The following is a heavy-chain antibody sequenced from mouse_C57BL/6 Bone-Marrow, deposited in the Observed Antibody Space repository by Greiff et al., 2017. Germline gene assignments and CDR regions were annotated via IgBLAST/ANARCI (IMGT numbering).Heavy chain of an antibody. Sequence: QVQLQQSGPGLVQPSPSLSITCKVSGYSLTSYGVHWVRQCPGQGLEWLGVIRSGGGTDYNAAFISRLSISKDNSKSQGFFKMNSLPADDTAIYYCARYYYGGDAMDYWGQGTSVTVSS. CDR1: GYSLTSYG. CDR3: ARYYYGGDAMDY. CDR2: IRSGGGT. D-gene: IGHD1-1*01. V-gene: IGHV2-2*01. J-gene: IGHJ4*01.